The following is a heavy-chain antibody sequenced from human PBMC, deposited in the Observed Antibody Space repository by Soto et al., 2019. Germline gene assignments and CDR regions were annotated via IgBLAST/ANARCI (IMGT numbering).Heavy chain of an antibody. V-gene: IGHV3-20*01. J-gene: IGHJ3*02. CDR3: ARAYCSSTSCYDYAFDI. D-gene: IGHD2-2*01. CDR1: GFTFDDYG. Sequence: GGSLRLSCAASGFTFDDYGMSWVRQAPGKGLEWVSGINWNGGSTGYADSVKGRFTISRDNAKNSLYLQMNSLRAEDTALYHCARAYCSSTSCYDYAFDIWGQGTMVTVSS. CDR2: INWNGGST.